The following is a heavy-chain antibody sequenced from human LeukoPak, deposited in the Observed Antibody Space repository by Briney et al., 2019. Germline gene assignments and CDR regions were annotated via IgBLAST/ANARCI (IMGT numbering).Heavy chain of an antibody. CDR3: AKDGSSSWDDGNLCC. CDR2: ISDSGST. V-gene: IGHV3-23*01. D-gene: IGHD6-13*01. CDR1: GFTFSSYA. Sequence: PGGSLRLSCVASGFTFSSYAMSWVRQAPGKGLEWVSDISDSGSTFYADSVKGRFTISRDNSRNTLYLQMNSLRAEDTAIYYCAKDGSSSWDDGNLCCWGQGTLVTVSS. J-gene: IGHJ4*02.